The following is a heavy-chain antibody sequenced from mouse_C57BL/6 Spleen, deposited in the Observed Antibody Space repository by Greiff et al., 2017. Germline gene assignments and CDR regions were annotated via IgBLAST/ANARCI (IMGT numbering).Heavy chain of an antibody. D-gene: IGHD2-12*01. Sequence: VKLQQPGAELVMPGASVKLSCKASGYTFTSYWMHWVKQRPGQGLEWIGEIDPSDSYTNYNQKFKGKSTLTVDKSSSTAYMQLSSLTSEDSAVYYCARWGYYTAMDYWGQGTSVTVSS. CDR1: GYTFTSYW. CDR3: ARWGYYTAMDY. CDR2: IDPSDSYT. V-gene: IGHV1-69*01. J-gene: IGHJ4*01.